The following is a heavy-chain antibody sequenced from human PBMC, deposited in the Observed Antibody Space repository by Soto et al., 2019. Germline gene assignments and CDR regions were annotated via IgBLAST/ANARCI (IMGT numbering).Heavy chain of an antibody. D-gene: IGHD6-19*01. V-gene: IGHV4-59*01. CDR1: GGSISSYY. J-gene: IGHJ5*02. Sequence: QVQLQESGPGLVKPSETLSLTCTVSGGSISSYYWSWIRQPPGKGLEWIGYIYYRGSTNYNPSLKSRVTLAVDTSKNQFSLKLSSVTAADTAVYYCARWWQGLAGFDPWGQGTLVTVSS. CDR3: ARWWQGLAGFDP. CDR2: IYYRGST.